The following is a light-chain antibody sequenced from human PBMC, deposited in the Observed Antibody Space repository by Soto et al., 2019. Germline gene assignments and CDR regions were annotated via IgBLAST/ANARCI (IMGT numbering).Light chain of an antibody. J-gene: IGKJ4*01. Sequence: DIVMTQSPLPLPVTPGEPDSISCRASQSLLHSDGYNYVDWYLQKPGQSPQLLIYLGSNRASGVPDRLSGSGSGTYFTLKISRAEAEDVWVYFCMQSLHTPPTFGGGTKVEIK. CDR3: MQSLHTPPT. CDR2: LGS. V-gene: IGKV2-28*01. CDR1: QSLLHSDGYNY.